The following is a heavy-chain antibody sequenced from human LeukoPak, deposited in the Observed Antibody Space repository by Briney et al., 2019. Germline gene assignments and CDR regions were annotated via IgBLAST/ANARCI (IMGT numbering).Heavy chain of an antibody. CDR3: ARGALEADTAMGKKYYNDYYMYV. J-gene: IGHJ6*03. D-gene: IGHD5-18*01. CDR2: IIPIFGTT. V-gene: IGHV1-69*13. CDR1: GDTFSSYA. Sequence: GASVKVSCKASGDTFSSYAISWVRQAPGQGLEWMGVIIPIFGTTNYAQKFQGRVTITADESTSTDYMELSSLRSEDTAVYYCARGALEADTAMGKKYYNDYYMYVWGKGTTVTISS.